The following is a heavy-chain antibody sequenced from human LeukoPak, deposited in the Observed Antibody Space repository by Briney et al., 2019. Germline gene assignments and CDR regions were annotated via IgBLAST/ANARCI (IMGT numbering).Heavy chain of an antibody. D-gene: IGHD6-6*01. CDR1: GGSISSSSYY. CDR3: ARHEYSSSSWWYFDL. CDR2: IYYSGST. V-gene: IGHV4-39*01. Sequence: SETLSPTCTVSGGSISSSSYYWGWIRQPPGKGLEWIGSIYYSGSTYYNPSLKSRVTISVDAPKNQFSLKLSSVTAADTAVYYCARHEYSSSSWWYFDLWGRGTLVTVSS. J-gene: IGHJ2*01.